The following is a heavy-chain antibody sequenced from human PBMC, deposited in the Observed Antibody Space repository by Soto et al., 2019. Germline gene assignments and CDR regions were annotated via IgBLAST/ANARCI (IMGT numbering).Heavy chain of an antibody. Sequence: PGGSLRLSCAASGFTFDDYTMHWVRQAPGKGLERVSLISWDGGSTYYADSVKGRFTISRDNSKISLYLQMNSLRTEDTALYYCAKDAIAVAGTGYYGMDVWGQGTTVTVSS. CDR2: ISWDGGST. CDR1: GFTFDDYT. J-gene: IGHJ6*02. D-gene: IGHD6-19*01. V-gene: IGHV3-43*01. CDR3: AKDAIAVAGTGYYGMDV.